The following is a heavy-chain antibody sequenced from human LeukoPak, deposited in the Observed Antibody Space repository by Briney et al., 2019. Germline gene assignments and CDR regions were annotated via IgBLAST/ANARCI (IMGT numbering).Heavy chain of an antibody. Sequence: PSETLSLTCAVYGGSFSGYYWSWIRQPPGKGLEWIGEINHSGSTNYNPSLKSRVTISVDTSKNQFSLKLSSVTAADTAVYYCASCVVTNWFDPWGQGTLVTVSS. CDR2: INHSGST. CDR1: GGSFSGYY. D-gene: IGHD3-22*01. J-gene: IGHJ5*02. V-gene: IGHV4-34*01. CDR3: ASCVVTNWFDP.